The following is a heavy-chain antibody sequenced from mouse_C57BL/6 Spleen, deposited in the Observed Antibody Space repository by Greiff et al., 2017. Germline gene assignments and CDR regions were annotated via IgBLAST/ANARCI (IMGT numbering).Heavy chain of an antibody. J-gene: IGHJ2*01. CDR1: GFTFSSYG. CDR3: ARGGFYYGSSGYYFDY. V-gene: IGHV5-6*01. Sequence: EVQLVESGGDLVKPGGSLKLSCAASGFTFSSYGMSWVRQTPDKRLEWVATISSGGSYTYYPDSVKGRFTISRDNAKNTLYLQMSSLKSEDTAMYYCARGGFYYGSSGYYFDYWGQGTTLTVSS. CDR2: ISSGGSYT. D-gene: IGHD1-1*01.